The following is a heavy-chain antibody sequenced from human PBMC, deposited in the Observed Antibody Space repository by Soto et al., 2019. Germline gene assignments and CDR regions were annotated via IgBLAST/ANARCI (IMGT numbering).Heavy chain of an antibody. D-gene: IGHD2-15*01. CDR1: GFTFSSYS. CDR3: ARRVVVAASYYYYYMDV. Sequence: GGSLRLSCAASGFTFSSYSMNWVRQAPGKGLEWVSYISSSSSTIYYADSVKGRFTISRDNAKNSLYLQMNSLRAEDTAVYYCARRVVVAASYYYYYMDVWGKGTTVTVSS. V-gene: IGHV3-48*01. J-gene: IGHJ6*03. CDR2: ISSSSSTI.